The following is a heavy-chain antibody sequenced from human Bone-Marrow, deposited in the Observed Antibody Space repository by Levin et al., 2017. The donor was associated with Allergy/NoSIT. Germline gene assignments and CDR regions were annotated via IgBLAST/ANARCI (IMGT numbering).Heavy chain of an antibody. V-gene: IGHV3-9*01. CDR1: GFIFDDYA. Sequence: GGSLRLSCAASGFIFDDYAMHWVRQVPGKGLEWVAGISWNSNRLGYADSVKGRFTISRDNAKNSLFLEMDSLRPEDTALYYCTKQKTSVTFDAFDVWGQGTMITVSA. CDR3: TKQKTSVTFDAFDV. CDR2: ISWNSNRL. D-gene: IGHD2-21*02. J-gene: IGHJ3*01.